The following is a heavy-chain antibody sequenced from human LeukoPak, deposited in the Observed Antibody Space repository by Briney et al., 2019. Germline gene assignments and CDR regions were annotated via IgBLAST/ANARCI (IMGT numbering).Heavy chain of an antibody. CDR3: AREGMVRGVPDAFDL. CDR1: GFTFSTYW. V-gene: IGHV3-7*01. CDR2: IRQDGIEK. D-gene: IGHD3-10*01. J-gene: IGHJ3*01. Sequence: PGGSLRLSCAASGFTFSTYWMDWVRQVPGKGPEWVANIRQDGIEKYFLGPVKGRFAISRDNAKNLLYLQMTSLRVEDTAVYYCAREGMVRGVPDAFDLWGQGTMVTVSS.